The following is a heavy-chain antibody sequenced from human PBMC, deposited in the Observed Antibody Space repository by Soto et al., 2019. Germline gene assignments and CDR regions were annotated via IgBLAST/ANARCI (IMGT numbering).Heavy chain of an antibody. J-gene: IGHJ6*02. D-gene: IGHD3-3*01. Sequence: SVQVSCKASAGTFSSYAISWVRQPPGQGLKWMGGIIPIFGTANYAQKFQGRVTTTADESTSTAYMELSSRGSEDPAVYYCEREGTGLRFLEGLLGTNMDVWGQGTTVTVSS. V-gene: IGHV1-69*13. CDR3: EREGTGLRFLEGLLGTNMDV. CDR2: IIPIFGTA. CDR1: AGTFSSYA.